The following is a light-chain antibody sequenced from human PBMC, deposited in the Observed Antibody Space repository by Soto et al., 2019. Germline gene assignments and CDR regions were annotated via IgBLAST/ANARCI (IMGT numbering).Light chain of an antibody. CDR1: SSNIGSNY. Sequence: QSVLTQPPSVSAAPGEKVTISCSGSSSNIGSNYVSWYQQFPRTAPKILIYDDNKRPSGIPDRFSGSKSGTSATLGITGLQTGDEADYYCGAWDSSLSVVLFGGGTKVTVL. CDR2: DDN. J-gene: IGLJ2*01. CDR3: GAWDSSLSVVL. V-gene: IGLV1-51*01.